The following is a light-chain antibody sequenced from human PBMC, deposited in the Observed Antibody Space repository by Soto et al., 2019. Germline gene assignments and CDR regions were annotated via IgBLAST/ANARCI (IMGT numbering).Light chain of an antibody. CDR1: KLGEKY. Sequence: SYELTQPPSVSVSPGQTASITCSGDKLGEKYACWYLQKPGQSPVLLIYQDSQRPSGTPERFSGSNSGNTATLTISGTQAMDEADYYCQAWDSTTVVFGGGTKLTVL. V-gene: IGLV3-1*01. J-gene: IGLJ2*01. CDR3: QAWDSTTVV. CDR2: QDS.